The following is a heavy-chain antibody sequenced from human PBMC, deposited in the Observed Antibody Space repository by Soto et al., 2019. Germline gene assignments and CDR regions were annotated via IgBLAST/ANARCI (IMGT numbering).Heavy chain of an antibody. V-gene: IGHV3-11*06. CDR2: ISSSSSYT. D-gene: IGHD2-2*01. J-gene: IGHJ6*02. Sequence: PGGSLRLSRAASGFTFRDYYMSWIRQAPGKGLGWVSYISSSSSYTNYADSVKGRFTISRDNAKNSLYLQMNSLRAEDTAVYYCARGGSKEYSASWADVWGQGTTVTVSS. CDR1: GFTFRDYY. CDR3: ARGGSKEYSASWADV.